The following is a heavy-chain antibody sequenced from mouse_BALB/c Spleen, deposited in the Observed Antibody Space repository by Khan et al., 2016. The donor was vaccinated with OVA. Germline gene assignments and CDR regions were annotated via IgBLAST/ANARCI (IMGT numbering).Heavy chain of an antibody. V-gene: IGHV2-3*01. D-gene: IGHD2-3*01. J-gene: IGHJ4*01. CDR2: IWGDGST. Sequence: VQLQESGPGLVAPSQSLSITCTVSGFSLTTYGVNWIRQPPGKGLEWLGVIWGDGSTNYHSALISRMSISKDNSKSQVFLKLNSLQTDDTSTYYCAKWGDGFTYAMDYWGQGTSVTVSS. CDR3: AKWGDGFTYAMDY. CDR1: GFSLTTYG.